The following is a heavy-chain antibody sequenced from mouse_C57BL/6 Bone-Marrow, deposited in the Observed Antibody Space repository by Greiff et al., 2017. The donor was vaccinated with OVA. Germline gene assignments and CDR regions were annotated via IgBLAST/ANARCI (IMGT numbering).Heavy chain of an antibody. Sequence: VQRVESGAELARPGASVKLSCKASGYTFTSYGISWVKQRTGQGLEWIGEVYPRSGNTYYNEKFKGKATLTADKSSSTAYMELRSLTSEDSAVYFCARRGGDYWGQGTTLTVSS. CDR3: ARRGGDY. CDR2: VYPRSGNT. V-gene: IGHV1-81*01. J-gene: IGHJ2*01. CDR1: GYTFTSYG.